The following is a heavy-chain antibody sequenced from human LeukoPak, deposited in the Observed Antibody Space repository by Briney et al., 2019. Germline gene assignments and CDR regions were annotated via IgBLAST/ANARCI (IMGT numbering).Heavy chain of an antibody. Sequence: SETLSLTCTVSGDSISGYYWRWIRHPPGRGLEWIGKTYYNGKTDENPSLRSRVTISVAASKNQFSLKLTCVAASDSALYYCARQGRDLPDNYFDNWGQGMLVTVSS. CDR2: TYYNGKT. CDR3: ARQGRDLPDNYFDN. CDR1: GDSISGYY. D-gene: IGHD2-21*02. J-gene: IGHJ4*02. V-gene: IGHV4-59*08.